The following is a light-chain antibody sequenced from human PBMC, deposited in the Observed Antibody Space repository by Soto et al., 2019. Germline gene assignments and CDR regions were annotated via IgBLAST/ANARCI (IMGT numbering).Light chain of an antibody. Sequence: EIVLTQSPDTLSLSPGESATLSCRASQSVSRYLAWYKQKPGQTPRLLIYDASNRAAGIPARFSGSGSGTDFTLTISSLEPEDFAVYYCQQRSNWPLTFGGGTKVDIK. V-gene: IGKV3-11*01. J-gene: IGKJ4*01. CDR1: QSVSRY. CDR3: QQRSNWPLT. CDR2: DAS.